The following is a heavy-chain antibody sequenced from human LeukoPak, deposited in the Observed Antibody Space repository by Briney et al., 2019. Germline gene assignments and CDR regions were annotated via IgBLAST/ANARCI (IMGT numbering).Heavy chain of an antibody. CDR2: ISSSSSYI. D-gene: IGHD3-22*01. V-gene: IGHV3-21*01. CDR1: GFTFSSYA. Sequence: PGGSLRLSCAASGFTFSSYAMNWVRQAPGKGLEWVSSISSSSSYIYYADSVKGRFTISRDNAKNSLYLQMNSLRAEDTAVYYCARDSPYYYDSSGYPTLDYWGQGTLVTVSS. J-gene: IGHJ4*02. CDR3: ARDSPYYYDSSGYPTLDY.